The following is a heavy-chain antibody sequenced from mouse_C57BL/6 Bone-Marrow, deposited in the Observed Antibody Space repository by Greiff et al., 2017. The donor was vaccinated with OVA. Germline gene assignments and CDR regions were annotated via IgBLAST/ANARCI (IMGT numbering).Heavy chain of an antibody. CDR3: ARYKGKVAVDYFDY. CDR1: GFTFTNYY. J-gene: IGHJ2*01. V-gene: IGHV7-3*01. CDR2: IRNKPNGSTT. Sequence: EVMLVESGGGLVQPGDSLSLSCAASGFTFTNYYMSWVRQPPGKALEWLAFIRNKPNGSTTEYSASVKVRFTISRDNSQSILYLQMNALRAEDSATYYCARYKGKVAVDYFDYWGQGTALTVSS. D-gene: IGHD1-1*01.